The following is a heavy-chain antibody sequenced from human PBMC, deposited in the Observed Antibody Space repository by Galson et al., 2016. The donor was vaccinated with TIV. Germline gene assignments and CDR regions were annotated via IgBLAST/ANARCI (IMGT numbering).Heavy chain of an antibody. J-gene: IGHJ3*02. CDR1: GFTFNNYA. CDR3: AKRMNYGGAAFEN. D-gene: IGHD4-23*01. CDR2: ISGSGGIT. Sequence: SLRLSCAASGFTFNNYAMHWVRQAPGKGLEWVSGISGSGGITYFADSVRGRFTISRDNSRNTLYLHLNSLRAEDTAVYYCAKRMNYGGAAFENWGQGTIVTASS. V-gene: IGHV3-23*01.